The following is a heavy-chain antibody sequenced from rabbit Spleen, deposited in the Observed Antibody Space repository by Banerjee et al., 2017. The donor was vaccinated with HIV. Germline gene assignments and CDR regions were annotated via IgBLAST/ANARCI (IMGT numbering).Heavy chain of an antibody. CDR2: IIDNDI. D-gene: IGHD4-2*01. CDR3: ARGYGGSDDAFDP. Sequence: QSLEESGGRLVTPGTPLTLTCTVFGFSLSKYNVDWVRQAPGKGLEWIGIIIDNDIHYANWAKGRFTISKTSSTTVGLKITSPTTEDTATYFCARGYGGSDDAFDPWGPGTLVTVS. V-gene: IGHV1S69*01. CDR1: GFSLSKYN. J-gene: IGHJ2*01.